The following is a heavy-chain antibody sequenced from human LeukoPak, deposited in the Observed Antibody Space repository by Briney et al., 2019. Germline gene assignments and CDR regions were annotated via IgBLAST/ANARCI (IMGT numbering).Heavy chain of an antibody. CDR3: AKDLGARAGSYYFDY. CDR1: GFTFDDYA. D-gene: IGHD6-13*01. J-gene: IGHJ4*02. V-gene: IGHV3-9*01. CDR2: ISWNSGSI. Sequence: PGGSQRLSCAASGFTFDDYAMHWVRQAPGKGLEWVSGISWNSGSIGYADSVKGRFTISRDNAKNSLYLQMNSLRAEDTALYYCAKDLGARAGSYYFDYWGQGTLVTVSS.